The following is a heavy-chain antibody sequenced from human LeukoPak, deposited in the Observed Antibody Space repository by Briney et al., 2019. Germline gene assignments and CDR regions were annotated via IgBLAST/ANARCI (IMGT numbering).Heavy chain of an antibody. Sequence: GGSLRLSCAASGFTFSTCAMSWVRQAPGKGLEWVSVISGSGGSTYYADSVKGRFTISRDNSKNTLYLQMNSLRAEDTAVYYCAKGTTTLVVTKIDYWGQGTLVTVSS. CDR2: ISGSGGST. J-gene: IGHJ4*02. CDR3: AKGTTTLVVTKIDY. V-gene: IGHV3-23*01. CDR1: GFTFSTCA. D-gene: IGHD4-23*01.